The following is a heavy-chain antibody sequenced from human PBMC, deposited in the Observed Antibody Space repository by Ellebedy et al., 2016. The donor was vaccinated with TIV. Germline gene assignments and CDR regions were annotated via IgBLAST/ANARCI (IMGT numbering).Heavy chain of an antibody. D-gene: IGHD2-2*01. CDR3: ARPTLDYTSSMDFHY. CDR2: IYPGDSDT. CDR1: GYSFTSYW. Sequence: GESLKISCKGSGYSFTSYWIGWVRQMPGKGLEWMGIIYPGDSDTRYSPSFQGQVTISVDKSINTAYLQWGSLKASDTAMYYCARPTLDYTSSMDFHYWGQGTLVTVSS. J-gene: IGHJ4*02. V-gene: IGHV5-51*01.